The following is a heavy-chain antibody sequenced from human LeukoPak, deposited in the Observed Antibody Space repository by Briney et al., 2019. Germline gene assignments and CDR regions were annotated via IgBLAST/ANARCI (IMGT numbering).Heavy chain of an antibody. CDR2: IWYDGSNK. CDR1: RFTFRNHG. Sequence: GGSLRLSCAASRFTFRNHGMHWVRQAPGKGLEWVAVIWYDGSNKYYADSVKGRFTISRDNSKNTLYLQMNSLRAEDTAEYYCARDRDARYLDYWGQGTLVTVSS. D-gene: IGHD6-6*01. J-gene: IGHJ4*02. V-gene: IGHV3-33*01. CDR3: ARDRDARYLDY.